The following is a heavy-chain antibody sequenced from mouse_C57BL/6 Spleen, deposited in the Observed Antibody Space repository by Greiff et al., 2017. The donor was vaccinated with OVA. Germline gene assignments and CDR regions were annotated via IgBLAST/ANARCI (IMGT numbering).Heavy chain of an antibody. CDR1: GSAFSSSG. CDR2: IYPGDGDT. D-gene: IGHD2-1*01. J-gene: IGHJ3*01. V-gene: IGHV1-82*01. Sequence: QVQLQQSGPELVKPGASVKISCKASGSAFSSSGMNWVKQRPGKGLEWIGRIYPGDGDTAYNGKFKGKATLTADTSSSTAYMQLSSLTSEDYAVYVCARGVYGNYEAYWGQGTLVTVSA. CDR3: ARGVYGNYEAY.